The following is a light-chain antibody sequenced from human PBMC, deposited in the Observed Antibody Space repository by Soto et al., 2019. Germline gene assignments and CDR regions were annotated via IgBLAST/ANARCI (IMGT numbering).Light chain of an antibody. CDR2: RSN. CDR3: AAWDDSLTGVE. CDR1: NSNIGKNY. V-gene: IGLV1-47*01. J-gene: IGLJ2*01. Sequence: QSVLTQPPSASGTPGQRVTISCSGTNSNIGKNYVFWYQQVPGTAPKLLIYRSNQRPSGVPDRFSGSKSDTSASLAISGLRSEDEADYYCAAWDDSLTGVEFGGGTKLTVL.